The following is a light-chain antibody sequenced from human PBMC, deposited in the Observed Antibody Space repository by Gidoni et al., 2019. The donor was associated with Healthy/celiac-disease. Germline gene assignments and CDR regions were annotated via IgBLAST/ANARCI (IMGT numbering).Light chain of an antibody. CDR3: QQYYSTPPYT. CDR1: QSVLYSSNNKNY. J-gene: IGKJ2*01. Sequence: VSLGERATINCKSSQSVLYSSNNKNYLAWYQQKPGQPPKLLIYWASTRESGVPDRFSGSGSGTDFTLTISSLQAEDVAVYYCQQYYSTPPYTFXQXTKLXIK. V-gene: IGKV4-1*01. CDR2: WAS.